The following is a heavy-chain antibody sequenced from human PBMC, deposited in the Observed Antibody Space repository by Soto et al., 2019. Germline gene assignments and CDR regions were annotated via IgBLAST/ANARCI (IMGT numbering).Heavy chain of an antibody. CDR1: GFTVSSSY. D-gene: IGHD1-26*01. Sequence: PGGSLRLSCAASGFTVSSSYMSWVRQAPGKGLEWVSTIYSPGSTYYADSVKGRFTTSRDNSKNTLYLQMNSLRAEDTAVYYCARGLVGATTAFDCWGQGTLVTVSS. CDR3: ARGLVGATTAFDC. CDR2: IYSPGST. V-gene: IGHV3-53*01. J-gene: IGHJ4*02.